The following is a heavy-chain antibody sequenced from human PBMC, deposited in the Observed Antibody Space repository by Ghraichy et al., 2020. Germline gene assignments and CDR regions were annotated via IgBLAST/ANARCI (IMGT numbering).Heavy chain of an antibody. CDR1: GYSISSGYY. Sequence: SETLSLTCAVSGYSISSGYYWGWIRQPPGKGLEWIGSIYHSGSTYYNPSLKSRVTISVDTSKNQFSLKLSSVTAADTAVYYCARDYCGGDYLCTYYYYYYMDVWGKGTTVTVSS. V-gene: IGHV4-38-2*02. CDR2: IYHSGST. J-gene: IGHJ6*03. CDR3: ARDYCGGDYLCTYYYYYYMDV. D-gene: IGHD2-21*02.